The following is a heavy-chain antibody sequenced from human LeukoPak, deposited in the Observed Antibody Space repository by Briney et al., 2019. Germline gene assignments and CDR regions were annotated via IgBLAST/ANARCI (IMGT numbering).Heavy chain of an antibody. CDR1: GGSIRSGSYY. D-gene: IGHD5-12*01. V-gene: IGHV4-61*09. Sequence: SQTLSLTCTVSGGSIRSGSYYWSWIRQPAGKGLEWIGHVSTSGSPNFNPSLKSRVTISVDTSKNQFSLKLNSVTAADTAVYYCAREGAHRGYEYDYWGQGTLVTVSS. CDR2: VSTSGSP. CDR3: AREGAHRGYEYDY. J-gene: IGHJ4*02.